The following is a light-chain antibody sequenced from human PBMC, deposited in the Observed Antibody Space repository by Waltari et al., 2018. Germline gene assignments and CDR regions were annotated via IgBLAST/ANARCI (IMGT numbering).Light chain of an antibody. CDR1: HIRNKA. Sequence: SYVLTQPPSVSVAPGQTARIPCGGNHIRNKAGHWYHQRPGQAPVLVVYDDSDRPSGVPGRFSGSNSGNTATLTISRGEAGDEADYYCQGWGSGSDRFYVFGAGTKVTVL. V-gene: IGLV3-21*02. J-gene: IGLJ1*01. CDR3: QGWGSGSDRFYV. CDR2: DDS.